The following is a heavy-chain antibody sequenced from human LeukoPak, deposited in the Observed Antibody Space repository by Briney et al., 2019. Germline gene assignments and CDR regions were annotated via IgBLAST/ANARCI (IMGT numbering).Heavy chain of an antibody. CDR1: GFTFGHYG. CDR2: IWNDGTNR. J-gene: IGHJ4*02. Sequence: GRSLRLSCAASGFTFGHYGMHWVRQAPGKGLEWVAVIWNDGTNRYYGDSVKGRFTISRDDSKNTVYLQMNGLRAGDTAVYYCAKDAQRGFDYSNSLEYWGQGTLVTVSS. V-gene: IGHV3-33*06. CDR3: AKDAQRGFDYSNSLEY. D-gene: IGHD4-11*01.